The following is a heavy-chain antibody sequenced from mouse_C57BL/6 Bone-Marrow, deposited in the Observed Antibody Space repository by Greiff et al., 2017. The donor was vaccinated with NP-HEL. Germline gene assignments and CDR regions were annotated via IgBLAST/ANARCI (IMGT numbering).Heavy chain of an antibody. V-gene: IGHV1-80*01. CDR3: ARGRLYYWTWFAY. Sequence: VKVVESGAELVKPGASVKISCKASGYAFSSYWMNWVKQRPGKGLEWIGQLYPGDGDTNYNGKFKGKATLTADKSSSTAYMQLSSLTSEDSAVYFCARGRLYYWTWFAYWGQGTLVTVSA. CDR1: GYAFSSYW. J-gene: IGHJ3*01. D-gene: IGHD2-1*01. CDR2: LYPGDGDT.